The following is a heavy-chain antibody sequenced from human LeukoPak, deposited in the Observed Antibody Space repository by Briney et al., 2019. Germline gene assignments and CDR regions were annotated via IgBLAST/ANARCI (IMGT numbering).Heavy chain of an antibody. CDR1: GYTFTSYA. CDR3: ARDHDILTGYLFDY. Sequence: ASVKVSCKASGYTFTSYAMHWARQAPGQRLEWMGWINAGNGNTKYSQKFQGRVTIARDTSASTAYMELSSLRSEDTAVYYCARDHDILTGYLFDYWGQGTLVTVSS. J-gene: IGHJ4*02. D-gene: IGHD3-9*01. CDR2: INAGNGNT. V-gene: IGHV1-3*01.